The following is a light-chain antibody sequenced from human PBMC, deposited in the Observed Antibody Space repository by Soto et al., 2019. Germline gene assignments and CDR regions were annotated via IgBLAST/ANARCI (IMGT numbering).Light chain of an antibody. Sequence: EIVMTQSPATLSVSPGERATLSCRASQSVSSNLAWYQQKPGQAPRLLIYGASTRATGIPARFSGSGPGTEFTLTIRSLQSEDFAVYYCQQYNNRPPLTFGGGTKVEIK. CDR2: GAS. J-gene: IGKJ4*01. CDR3: QQYNNRPPLT. V-gene: IGKV3D-15*01. CDR1: QSVSSN.